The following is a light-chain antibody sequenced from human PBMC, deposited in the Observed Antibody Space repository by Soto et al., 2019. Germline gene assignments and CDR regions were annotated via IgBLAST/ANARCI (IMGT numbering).Light chain of an antibody. CDR3: LHYGRSPPYT. J-gene: IGKJ2*01. V-gene: IGKV3-20*01. CDR1: QRISSSY. Sequence: EIVLTQSPGTLSLSPGERATLSCRASQRISSSYLAWYQHKPGQAPRLLLYGASSRATGIPDRFSGSGSGTDFTLTISRLEPEDFAVYYCLHYGRSPPYTFGQGTKLGIK. CDR2: GAS.